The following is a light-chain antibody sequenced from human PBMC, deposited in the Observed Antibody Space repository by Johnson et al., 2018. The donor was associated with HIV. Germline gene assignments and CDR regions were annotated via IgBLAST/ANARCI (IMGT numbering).Light chain of an antibody. V-gene: IGLV1-51*02. J-gene: IGLJ1*01. CDR2: EKN. Sequence: QSVLTQPPSVSAAPGQKVTISCSGSSSNIGNNYLSWYQQLPGTAPKLLIYEKNKRPSGIPDRFSASKSGTSATLDITGLQTGDEADYYCATWDSSLGAHYVFGTGTKVTVL. CDR3: ATWDSSLGAHYV. CDR1: SSNIGNNY.